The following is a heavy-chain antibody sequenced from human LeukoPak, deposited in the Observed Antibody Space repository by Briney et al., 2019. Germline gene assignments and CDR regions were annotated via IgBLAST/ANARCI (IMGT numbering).Heavy chain of an antibody. CDR2: INHRGST. D-gene: IGHD3-10*01. CDR1: GGSFSGYY. Sequence: SETLSLTCAVYGGSFSGYYWSWIRQPPGKGLEWIGEINHRGSTNYNPSLKSRVTISVDTSKNQFSLKLSSVTAADTAVYYCARRNSGITMVRGVIGSYYYGMDVWGQGTTVTVSS. J-gene: IGHJ6*02. CDR3: ARRNSGITMVRGVIGSYYYGMDV. V-gene: IGHV4-34*01.